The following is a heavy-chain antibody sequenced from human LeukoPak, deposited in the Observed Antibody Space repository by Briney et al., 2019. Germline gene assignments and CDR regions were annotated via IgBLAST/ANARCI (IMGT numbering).Heavy chain of an antibody. D-gene: IGHD3-3*01. CDR2: VSFGDGSTR. Sequence: GGSLRLSCAASGFTFRNYGMHWVRQAPSKGLEGVAVVSFGDGSTRNYADSVKGRFTISRDNSQNTLYLQMNNLRAEDTAVYYCAKSPYYDFWPFDYWGQGTLVTVSS. V-gene: IGHV3-33*06. CDR1: GFTFRNYG. J-gene: IGHJ4*02. CDR3: AKSPYYDFWPFDY.